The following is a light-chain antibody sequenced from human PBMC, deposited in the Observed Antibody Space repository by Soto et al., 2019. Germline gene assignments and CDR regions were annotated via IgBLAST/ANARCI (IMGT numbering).Light chain of an antibody. CDR2: DAS. J-gene: IGKJ5*01. V-gene: IGKV1-33*01. Sequence: DIKMTQSPSSLSASVEDRVIITFRASQSISNYLNWYQQKLGKAPKLLIYDASNLETGVPSRFSGSGSGTDFTFTISSLQPEDIATYYCQQYSHLITFGQGTRLEIK. CDR1: QSISNY. CDR3: QQYSHLIT.